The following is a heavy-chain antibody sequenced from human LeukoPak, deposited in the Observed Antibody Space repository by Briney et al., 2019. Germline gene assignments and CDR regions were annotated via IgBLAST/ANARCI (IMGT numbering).Heavy chain of an antibody. CDR2: ISHSGST. Sequence: SETLSLTCTVSGGSMSSYYRSWIRQPPGKGLEWIGYISHSGSTKYNPSLKSRVTISVDTSKNQFSLKLNPVTAADTAVYYCARHRNWDFDYWGQGTLVTVSS. J-gene: IGHJ4*02. V-gene: IGHV4-59*08. CDR1: GGSMSSYY. CDR3: ARHRNWDFDY. D-gene: IGHD7-27*01.